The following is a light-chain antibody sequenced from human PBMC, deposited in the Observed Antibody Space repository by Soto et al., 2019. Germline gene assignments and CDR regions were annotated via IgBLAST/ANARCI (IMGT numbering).Light chain of an antibody. Sequence: EIVMTQSPATLSVSPGERATLSCRASRNINRKLAWYQQKPGQAPRLLISGASTRATGIPARFSSSGSGTEFTLTISSLQSEDFAVDYCQQYYDYPPLIFGGGTKVEIK. J-gene: IGKJ4*01. CDR2: GAS. V-gene: IGKV3-15*01. CDR3: QQYYDYPPLI. CDR1: RNINRK.